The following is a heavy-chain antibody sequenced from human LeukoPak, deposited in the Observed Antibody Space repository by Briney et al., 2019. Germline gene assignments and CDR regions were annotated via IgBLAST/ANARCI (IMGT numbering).Heavy chain of an antibody. Sequence: ASVKVSCKASGYTFSSYSINWVRQAPGQGLEWMGWISTYNGNTDYAQKLQGRVTMTTDTSTSTAYMELRSLRSDDTAVYYCAKDRWRDGSSSFDNWGQGTLVTVSS. V-gene: IGHV1-18*01. CDR2: ISTYNGNT. D-gene: IGHD6-6*01. J-gene: IGHJ4*02. CDR1: GYTFSSYS. CDR3: AKDRWRDGSSSFDN.